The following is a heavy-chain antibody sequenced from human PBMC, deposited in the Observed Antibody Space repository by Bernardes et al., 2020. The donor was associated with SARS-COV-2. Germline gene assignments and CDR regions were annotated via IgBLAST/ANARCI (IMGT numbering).Heavy chain of an antibody. CDR2: IYYSGST. D-gene: IGHD6-19*01. CDR1: GGSISSYY. V-gene: IGHV4-59*01. Sequence: SETLSLTCTVSGGSISSYYWSWIRQPPGKGLEWIGYIYYSGSTNYNPSLKSRVTISVDTSKNQFSLKLSSVTAADTAVYYCARVDYSSGWYNWFDPWGQGTLVTVSS. CDR3: ARVDYSSGWYNWFDP. J-gene: IGHJ5*02.